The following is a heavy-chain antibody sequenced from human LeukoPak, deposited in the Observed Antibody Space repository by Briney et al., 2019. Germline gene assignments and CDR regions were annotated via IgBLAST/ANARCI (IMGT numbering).Heavy chain of an antibody. J-gene: IGHJ4*02. CDR1: GGSFNNYY. CDR3: ARRSGVLDSRDSRYYFDH. D-gene: IGHD3-22*01. CDR2: IYSSGST. Sequence: SETLSLTCTVSGGSFNNYYWNWIRQPAGKGLEWIGRIYSSGSTDYNPSLKSRVTISLDTSKNQFSLNLASVTAADTAVYYCARRSGVLDSRDSRYYFDHWGQGTLVSVST. V-gene: IGHV4-4*07.